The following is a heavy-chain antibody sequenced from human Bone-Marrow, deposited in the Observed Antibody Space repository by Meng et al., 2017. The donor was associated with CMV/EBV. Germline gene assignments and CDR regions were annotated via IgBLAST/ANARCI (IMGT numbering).Heavy chain of an antibody. D-gene: IGHD3-3*01. CDR1: GYTFSSYD. CDR3: ARDSAFNYYDFWSGYYTGGLGMDV. CDR2: MNPNSGNT. Sequence: ASVKVSCKASGYTFSSYDINWVRQATGQGLEWMGWMNPNSGNTGYAQKFQGRVTLTRNTSISTAYMELSDLRSDDTAVYYCARDSAFNYYDFWSGYYTGGLGMDVWGQGTTVTVSS. J-gene: IGHJ6*02. V-gene: IGHV1-8*01.